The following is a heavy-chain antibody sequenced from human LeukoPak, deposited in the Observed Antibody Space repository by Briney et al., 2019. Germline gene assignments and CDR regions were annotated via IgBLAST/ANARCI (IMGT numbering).Heavy chain of an antibody. J-gene: IGHJ4*02. CDR1: GFSFSSYT. CDR3: ARDLPAAVD. D-gene: IGHD2-2*01. CDR2: ISRTSSDI. Sequence: GGSLRLSCAAYGFSFSSYTMSWVRQAPGKGLEWVSFISRTSSDIYHADSVKGRFTISRDNAKNSLYLQMNSLRAEDTAVYYCARDLPAAVDWGQGTLVTVSS. V-gene: IGHV3-21*01.